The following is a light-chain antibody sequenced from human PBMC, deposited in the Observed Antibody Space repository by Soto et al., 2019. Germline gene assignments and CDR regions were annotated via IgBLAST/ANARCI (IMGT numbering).Light chain of an antibody. CDR3: CAYAGTYTV. Sequence: QSALTQPRSVSGSPGQSVTISCTGTSSDVGGYNYVSWYQQHPGKAPKLMIYDVSQRHSGVPDRFSGSKSGNTASLTISGLQSEDEADYYCCAYAGTYTVFGGGTKLTVL. V-gene: IGLV2-11*01. J-gene: IGLJ2*01. CDR2: DVS. CDR1: SSDVGGYNY.